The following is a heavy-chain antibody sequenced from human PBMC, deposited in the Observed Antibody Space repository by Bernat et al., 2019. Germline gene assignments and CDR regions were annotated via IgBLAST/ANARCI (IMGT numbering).Heavy chain of an antibody. V-gene: IGHV3-48*03. D-gene: IGHD5-12*01. CDR1: GFTFSTYE. J-gene: IGHJ6*02. Sequence: EVQLVESGGGLVQPGGSLRLSCAASGFTFSTYEMNWVRQAPGKGLEWVSYISSSASTIYYADSVKGRFTISRDNAKNSLYLHVNSLRAEDTAVYYCARAGGRGRYSGYLRNYYYGMDVWGQGTTVTVSS. CDR2: ISSSASTI. CDR3: ARAGGRGRYSGYLRNYYYGMDV.